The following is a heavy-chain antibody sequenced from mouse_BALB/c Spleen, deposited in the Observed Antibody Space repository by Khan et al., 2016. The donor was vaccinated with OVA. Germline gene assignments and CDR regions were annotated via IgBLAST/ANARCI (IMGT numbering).Heavy chain of an antibody. CDR3: ARSLVDYHAMDY. J-gene: IGHJ4*01. Sequence: EVELVEPGGGLVKPGGSLKLSCSASGFTFSTYAMSWVRQTPEKRLECVATISTGGHYTFYPDSVKGRFTISRDNAKNTLYLQRSSLRSEDTAMYYCARSLVDYHAMDYWGQGTSVTVSS. CDR1: GFTFSTYA. D-gene: IGHD2-2*01. V-gene: IGHV5-9-3*01. CDR2: ISTGGHYT.